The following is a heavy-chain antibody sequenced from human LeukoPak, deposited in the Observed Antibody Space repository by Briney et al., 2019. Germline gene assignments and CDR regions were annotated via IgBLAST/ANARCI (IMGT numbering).Heavy chain of an antibody. Sequence: TSETLSLTCIVADGSISSYYWSWIRQPPGKGLEWMGYIHSSGTTNYSPSLKSRITMSLDTSKNQFSLRLRSVTAADAAMYYCARATYISSRASQLGYWGQGTLVTVSS. D-gene: IGHD6-13*01. J-gene: IGHJ4*02. CDR2: IHSSGTT. V-gene: IGHV4-59*01. CDR3: ARATYISSRASQLGY. CDR1: DGSISSYY.